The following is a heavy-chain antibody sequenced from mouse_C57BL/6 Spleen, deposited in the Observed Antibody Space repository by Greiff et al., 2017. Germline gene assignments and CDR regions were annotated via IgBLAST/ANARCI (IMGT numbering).Heavy chain of an antibody. CDR1: GYAFSSYW. D-gene: IGHD1-1*01. Sequence: VQRVESGAELVKPGASVKISCKASGYAFSSYWMNWVKQRPGKGLEWIGQIYPGDGDTNYNGKFKGKATLTADKSSSTAYMQLSSLTSEDSAVYFCAGITTVVGYAMDYWGQGTSVTVSS. J-gene: IGHJ4*01. CDR3: AGITTVVGYAMDY. V-gene: IGHV1-80*01. CDR2: IYPGDGDT.